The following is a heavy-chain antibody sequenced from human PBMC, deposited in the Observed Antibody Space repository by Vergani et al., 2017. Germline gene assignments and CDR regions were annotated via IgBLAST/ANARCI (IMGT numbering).Heavy chain of an antibody. CDR3: ASDHIAYGMDV. V-gene: IGHV4-31*11. D-gene: IGHD2-21*01. CDR1: GGSISSGGYY. CDR2: IYYSGST. J-gene: IGHJ6*02. Sequence: QVQLQESGPGLVKPPGTLSLTCAVSGGSISSGGYYWSWIRQHPGKGLEWIGYIYYSGSTYYNPSLKSRVTISVHTSKNQFSLELRSVTAADTATYYCASDHIAYGMDVWGQGTSVTVFS.